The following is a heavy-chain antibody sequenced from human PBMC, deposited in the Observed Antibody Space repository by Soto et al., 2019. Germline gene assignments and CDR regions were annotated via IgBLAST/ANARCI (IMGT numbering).Heavy chain of an antibody. Sequence: QVLESGGGLVQPGVSLRLSCAASGFTFSCCAMTWVRQAPGKGLEWVSTLHGDGDYTHDTDSVKGRFTISRDNSRNTLYLQMNSLRADDTAVYYCAKNRGAGSYSNWSFAVWGRGTLVTVSS. J-gene: IGHJ2*01. CDR1: GFTFSCCA. D-gene: IGHD1-26*01. V-gene: IGHV3-23*01. CDR2: LHGDGDYT. CDR3: AKNRGAGSYSNWSFAV.